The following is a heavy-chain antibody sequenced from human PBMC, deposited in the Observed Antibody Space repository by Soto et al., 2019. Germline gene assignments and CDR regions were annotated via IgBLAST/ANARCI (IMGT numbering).Heavy chain of an antibody. Sequence: SLRLSCVVSQCPFSRYWMSWVSQAPGKGLEWVANINEDGAETYYAESVRGRLTFSRDNAQNSLFLQMNSLRAEDTAVYYCARCITMVRGEVARGPKYYYYGLDVWGQGTTVTVSS. CDR2: INEDGAET. V-gene: IGHV3-7*01. D-gene: IGHD3-10*01. CDR1: QCPFSRYW. J-gene: IGHJ6*02. CDR3: ARCITMVRGEVARGPKYYYYGLDV.